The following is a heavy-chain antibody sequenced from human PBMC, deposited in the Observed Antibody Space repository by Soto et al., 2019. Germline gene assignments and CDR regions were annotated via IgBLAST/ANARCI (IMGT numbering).Heavy chain of an antibody. V-gene: IGHV3-11*01. CDR2: ITNTRITA. D-gene: IGHD3-10*01. J-gene: IGHJ4*02. Sequence: GGSLRLSFEASGFTFSDYYMNWIRQDPGKGPEWVSYITNTRITAYHADSVKGRFTISRDNAKNSLYLQMDSLRVEDTAMYYCVLSEPLLTHVYWGQGTLVTVSS. CDR1: GFTFSDYY. CDR3: VLSEPLLTHVY.